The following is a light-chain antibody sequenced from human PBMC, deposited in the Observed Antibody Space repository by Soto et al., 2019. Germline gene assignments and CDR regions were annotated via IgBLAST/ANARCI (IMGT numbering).Light chain of an antibody. J-gene: IGKJ1*01. CDR2: GAS. Sequence: EVVLTQSPATLSLSPGERATLSCRASQNIRTFLDWYQQKPGQAPRLLIYGASNRATGIPARFSGSGSGTDFTLTISSLESEDVAVYYCQQQSHWPPWTFGQGTRVEI. CDR3: QQQSHWPPWT. V-gene: IGKV3-11*01. CDR1: QNIRTF.